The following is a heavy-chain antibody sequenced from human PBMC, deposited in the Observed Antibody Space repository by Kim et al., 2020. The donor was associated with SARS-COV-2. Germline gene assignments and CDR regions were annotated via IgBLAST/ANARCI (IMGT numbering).Heavy chain of an antibody. CDR2: IYHSGST. Sequence: SETLSLTCAVSGGSISSSNWWSWVRQPPGKGLEWIGEIYHSGSTNYNPSLKSRVTISVDKSKNPFSLKLSSVTAADTAVYYCASVYYSGSGSYCFDYWGQGTLVTVSS. D-gene: IGHD3-10*01. CDR3: ASVYYSGSGSYCFDY. V-gene: IGHV4-4*02. CDR1: GGSISSSNW. J-gene: IGHJ4*02.